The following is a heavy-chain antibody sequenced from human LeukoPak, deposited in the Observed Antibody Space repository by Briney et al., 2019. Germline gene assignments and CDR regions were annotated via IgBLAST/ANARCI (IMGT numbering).Heavy chain of an antibody. Sequence: ASVKVSCKASGGTFSNYAINWVRQATGQGLEWMGWMNPNSGNTGYAQKFQGRVTMTRNTSISTAYMELSRLRYDDTAVYYCARDMDTGPDLFDYWGQGTLVTVSS. V-gene: IGHV1-8*02. J-gene: IGHJ4*02. D-gene: IGHD5-18*01. CDR1: GGTFSNYA. CDR2: MNPNSGNT. CDR3: ARDMDTGPDLFDY.